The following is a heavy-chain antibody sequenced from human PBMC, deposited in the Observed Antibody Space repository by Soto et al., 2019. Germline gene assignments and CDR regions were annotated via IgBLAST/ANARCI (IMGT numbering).Heavy chain of an antibody. CDR2: IFYSGST. D-gene: IGHD6-19*01. CDR3: ARAEVAVAGSGWFDA. V-gene: IGHV4-30-4*01. J-gene: IGHJ5*01. Sequence: QVQLQESGPGLVKPSQTLSLTCTVSGDSITSGDYYWSWVRQPPGKGLEWIGYIFYSGSTYYKASLKSRVHISLVMSRNQFSLKLTSVTAADTAVYYCARAEVAVAGSGWFDAWGHGTLVTVSS. CDR1: GDSITSGDYY.